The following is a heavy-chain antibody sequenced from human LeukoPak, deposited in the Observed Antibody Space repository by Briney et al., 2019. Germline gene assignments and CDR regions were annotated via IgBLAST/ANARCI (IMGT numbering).Heavy chain of an antibody. CDR3: ARESGAGDPYYFNY. J-gene: IGHJ4*02. CDR2: IYYNGNT. V-gene: IGHV4-59*06. Sequence: SETLSLTCTVSGGSISSHYWSWIRQPPGKGLEWIGYIYYNGNTYYNPYLNSRLPISVDTSKNQSSLRLSSVTAADTAVYYCARESGAGDPYYFNYWGQGTLVTVSS. D-gene: IGHD2-21*02. CDR1: GGSISSHY.